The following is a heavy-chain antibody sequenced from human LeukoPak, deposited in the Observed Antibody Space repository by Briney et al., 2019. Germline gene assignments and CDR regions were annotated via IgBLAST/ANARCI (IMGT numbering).Heavy chain of an antibody. CDR1: GFTFSSYA. CDR2: ASGSGGST. V-gene: IGHV3-23*01. CDR3: ARELPGVRSTNLYYYYGMDV. Sequence: PGGSLRLSCAASGFTFSSYAMSWVRQAPGKGLEWVSSASGSGGSTYYADSVKGRFTISRDNSKNTLYLQMNSLRAEDTAVYYCARELPGVRSTNLYYYYGMDVWGQGTTVTVSS. J-gene: IGHJ6*02. D-gene: IGHD2-2*01.